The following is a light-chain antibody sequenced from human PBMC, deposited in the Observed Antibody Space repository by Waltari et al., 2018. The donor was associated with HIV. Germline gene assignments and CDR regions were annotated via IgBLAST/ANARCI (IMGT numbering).Light chain of an antibody. V-gene: IGLV2-14*01. CDR2: EVS. CDR3: SSYTTRSTPDPNWV. Sequence: HPGKAPKLMIFEVSNRPSGVSNRFSGSKSVNTASLTISGLQAEDEADYYCSSYTTRSTPDPNWVLGGGTKLTVL. J-gene: IGLJ3*02.